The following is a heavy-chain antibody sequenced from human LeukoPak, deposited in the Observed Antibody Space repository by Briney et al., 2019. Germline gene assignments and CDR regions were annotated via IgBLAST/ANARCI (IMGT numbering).Heavy chain of an antibody. V-gene: IGHV4-39*07. D-gene: IGHD2-2*01. J-gene: IGHJ5*02. CDR3: ARVPFVVVPAARINWFDP. CDR1: GGSISSSSYY. CDR2: IYYSGST. Sequence: SETLSLTCTVSGGSISSSSYYWGWIRQPPGKGLEWIGRIYYSGSTYYNPSLKSRVTISVDTSKNQFSLKLSSVTAADTAVYYCARVPFVVVPAARINWFDPWGQGTLVTVSS.